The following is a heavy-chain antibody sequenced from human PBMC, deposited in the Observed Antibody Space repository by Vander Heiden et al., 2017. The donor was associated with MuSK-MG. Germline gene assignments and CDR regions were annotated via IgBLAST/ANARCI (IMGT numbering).Heavy chain of an antibody. V-gene: IGHV3-21*01. D-gene: IGHD6-13*01. CDR3: ARESWQQLAMDV. CDR1: GFTFSSYS. J-gene: IGHJ6*04. CDR2: ISSSSSYI. Sequence: EVQLLESGGGLVKPGGSLRLSCAASGFTFSSYSMNWVRQAPGKGLEWVSSISSSSSYIYYADSVKGRFTISRDNAKNSLSLQMNSLRVEDTAVYYCARESWQQLAMDVWGKGTTVTVSS.